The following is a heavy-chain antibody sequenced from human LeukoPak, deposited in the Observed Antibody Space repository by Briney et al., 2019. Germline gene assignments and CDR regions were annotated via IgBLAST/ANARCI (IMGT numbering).Heavy chain of an antibody. CDR1: GYSFNSYW. D-gene: IGHD6-6*01. J-gene: IGHJ4*02. V-gene: IGHV5-51*01. CDR3: ARSAAARRGLYFDY. CDR2: IYPGDSDT. Sequence: GESLKISCKGSGYSFNSYWIDWVRQKPGKGLEWMGMIYPGDSDTRYSPSFQGQVTISADKSISTAYLQWSSLKASDTAMYYCARSAAARRGLYFDYWGQGTLVTISS.